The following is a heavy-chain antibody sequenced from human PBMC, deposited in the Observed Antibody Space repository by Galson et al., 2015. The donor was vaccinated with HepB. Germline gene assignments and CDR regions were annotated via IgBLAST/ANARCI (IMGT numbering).Heavy chain of an antibody. Sequence: SLRLSCAASGFTFSSYWMSWVRQAPGKGLEWVANIKQDGSEKYYVDSVKGRFTISRDNAKNSLYLQMNSLRAEDTAVYYCARDYIEDGDTRPDYWGQGTLVTVSS. CDR2: IKQDGSEK. CDR3: ARDYIEDGDTRPDY. J-gene: IGHJ4*02. D-gene: IGHD4-17*01. CDR1: GFTFSSYW. V-gene: IGHV3-7*01.